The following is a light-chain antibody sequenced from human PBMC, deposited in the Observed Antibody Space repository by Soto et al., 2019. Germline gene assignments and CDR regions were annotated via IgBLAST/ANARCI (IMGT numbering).Light chain of an antibody. CDR1: QSVSSN. CDR2: GAS. Sequence: EIVMTQSPATLSVSPGERATLSCRASQSVSSNLAWYQQKPGQAPRLFIYGASTRATGIPARFSGSGSGTEFTLTISSLQSEDFSFYYCQQYNNWPPYTLGQGTKLEIK. V-gene: IGKV3-15*01. CDR3: QQYNNWPPYT. J-gene: IGKJ2*01.